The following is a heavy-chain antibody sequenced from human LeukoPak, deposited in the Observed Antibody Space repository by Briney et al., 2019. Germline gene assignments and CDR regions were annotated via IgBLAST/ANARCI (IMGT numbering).Heavy chain of an antibody. CDR3: ARQVPTNNWFDP. CDR2: IYTSGST. J-gene: IGHJ5*02. V-gene: IGHV4-4*09. D-gene: IGHD5-24*01. Sequence: PSETLSLTCTVSGGSISSYYWSWIRQPPGKGLEWIGYIYTSGSTNYNPSLKSRVTISVDTSKNQFSLKLSFVTAADTAVYYCARQVPTNNWFDPWGQGTLVTVSS. CDR1: GGSISSYY.